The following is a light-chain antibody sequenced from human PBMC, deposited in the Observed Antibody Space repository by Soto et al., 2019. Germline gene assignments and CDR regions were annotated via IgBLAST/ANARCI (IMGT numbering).Light chain of an antibody. CDR1: TXDFGFYNY. CDR3: SSYTSSTDYV. J-gene: IGLJ1*01. V-gene: IGLV2-14*01. CDR2: EVT. Sequence: QSALTQPDSVSGSPGQSITISCTGTTXDFGFYNYVSWYQHHPGKAPKLLIYEVTNRHSGVSNRFSGSKSGNTASLTISGLQAEDEADYYCSSYTSSTDYVFGTGTKVIVL.